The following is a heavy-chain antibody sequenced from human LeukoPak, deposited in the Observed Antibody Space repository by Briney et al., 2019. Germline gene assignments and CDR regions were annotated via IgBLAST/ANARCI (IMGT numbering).Heavy chain of an antibody. CDR3: AKDKGRHYYYGMDV. CDR1: GFTFDDYA. Sequence: GRSLRLSCAASGFTFDDYAMHWVRQAPGKGLEWVSGISWSSGSIGYADSVKGRFTISRDNAKNSLYLQMNSLRAEDTALYYCAKDKGRHYYYGMDVWGQGTTVSVSS. D-gene: IGHD3-10*01. V-gene: IGHV3-9*01. J-gene: IGHJ6*02. CDR2: ISWSSGSI.